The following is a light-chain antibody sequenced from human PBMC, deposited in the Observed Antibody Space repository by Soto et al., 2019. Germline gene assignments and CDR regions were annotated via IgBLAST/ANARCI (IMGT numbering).Light chain of an antibody. CDR1: QSISSY. V-gene: IGKV1-39*01. CDR3: QQSYSTPWT. J-gene: IGKJ1*01. Sequence: DIQITRPQSSLFASEGDKVTITCRASQSISSYLNWYQQKPGKAPKLLIYAASSLQSGVPSRFSGSGSGTDFTLTISSLQPEDFATYYCQQSYSTPWTFGQGTKVEIK. CDR2: AAS.